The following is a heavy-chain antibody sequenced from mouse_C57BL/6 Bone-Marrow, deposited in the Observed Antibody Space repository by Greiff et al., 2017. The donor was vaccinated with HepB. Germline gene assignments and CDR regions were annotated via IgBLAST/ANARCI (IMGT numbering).Heavy chain of an antibody. J-gene: IGHJ2*01. CDR1: GYSITSGYY. CDR3: AREGDYDSFDY. Sequence: EVKLQESGPGLAKPSQSLSLTCSVTGYSITSGYYWNWIRQFPGNKLEWMGYISYDGSNNYNPSLKNRISITRDTSKNQFFLKLNSVTTEDTATYYCAREGDYDSFDYWGQGTTLTVSS. CDR2: ISYDGSN. V-gene: IGHV3-6*01. D-gene: IGHD2-4*01.